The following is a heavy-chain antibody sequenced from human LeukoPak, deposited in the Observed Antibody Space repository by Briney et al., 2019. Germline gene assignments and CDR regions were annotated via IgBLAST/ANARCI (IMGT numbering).Heavy chain of an antibody. CDR2: IYYSGST. J-gene: IGHJ3*02. Sequence: PAETLSLTCTASGGSISSYYWSWVRQPPGKGLEWVGYIYYSGSTNYNPSLKSRVTISVDTSKNQFSLKLSSVTAADTAVYYCARVVGNSGWRAFDIWGQGTMVTVSS. CDR1: GGSISSYY. V-gene: IGHV4-59*01. D-gene: IGHD4-23*01. CDR3: ARVVGNSGWRAFDI.